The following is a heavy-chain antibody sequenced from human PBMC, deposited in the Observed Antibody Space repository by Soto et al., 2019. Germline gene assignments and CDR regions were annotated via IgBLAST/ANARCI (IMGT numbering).Heavy chain of an antibody. CDR1: GFTFSSCG. V-gene: IGHV3-30*18. CDR3: AKDRAAAGNDWFDP. J-gene: IGHJ5*02. Sequence: QVQLVESGGGVVQPGRSLRLSCAASGFTFSSCGMHWVRQAPGKGLEWVAVISYDGSNKYYADSVKGRFTISRDNSKNTLYLQMNSLRAEDTAVYYCAKDRAAAGNDWFDPWGQGNLVTVSS. CDR2: ISYDGSNK. D-gene: IGHD6-13*01.